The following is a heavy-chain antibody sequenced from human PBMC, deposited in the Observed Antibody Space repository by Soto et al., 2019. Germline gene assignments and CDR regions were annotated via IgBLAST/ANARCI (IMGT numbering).Heavy chain of an antibody. D-gene: IGHD2-2*01. J-gene: IGHJ4*02. Sequence: GGSLRLSCAASGFTFTNFAMNWVRQAPGKGLEWVSVISGTGDTTYNADSVKGRFTISRDNSMNTAFLQMDSLRAEDTALYYCAKGYCSSTSCSFDYRGQGTLVTVSS. CDR2: ISGTGDTT. CDR3: AKGYCSSTSCSFDY. CDR1: GFTFTNFA. V-gene: IGHV3-23*01.